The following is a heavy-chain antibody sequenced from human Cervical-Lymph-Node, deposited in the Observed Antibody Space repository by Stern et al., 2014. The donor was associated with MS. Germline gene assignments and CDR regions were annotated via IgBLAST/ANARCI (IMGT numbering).Heavy chain of an antibody. V-gene: IGHV3-23*04. D-gene: IGHD6-19*01. CDR1: GFTFSSYA. Sequence: EMQLVESGGSLVQPGGSLRLSCAASGFTFSSYAMSWVRQAPGKGLEWVSAIRGSGDSTYYADSVKGRFTISRDNSKNTLYLQMNSLRADDTAVYYCAKEGILVASFDYWGQGTLVTVSS. CDR3: AKEGILVASFDY. CDR2: IRGSGDST. J-gene: IGHJ4*02.